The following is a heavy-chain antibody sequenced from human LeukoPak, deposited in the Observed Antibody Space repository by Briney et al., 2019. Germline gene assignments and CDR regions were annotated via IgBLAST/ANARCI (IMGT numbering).Heavy chain of an antibody. V-gene: IGHV4-59*01. CDR3: ARDLTGYDRFDY. Sequence: SETLSLTCTVSGGSISSYYWSWIRQPPGKGLEWIGYIYYSGSTNYNPSLKSRVTISVDTSKNQFSLKLSSVTAADTAVYYCARDLTGYDRFDYWGQGTLVTVSS. J-gene: IGHJ4*02. CDR1: GGSISSYY. CDR2: IYYSGST. D-gene: IGHD3-9*01.